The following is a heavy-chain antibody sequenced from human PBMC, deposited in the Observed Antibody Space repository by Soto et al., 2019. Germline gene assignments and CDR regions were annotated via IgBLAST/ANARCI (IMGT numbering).Heavy chain of an antibody. Sequence: QVQLVQSGAEVKKPGSSVKVFCKASGGTFSNYTISWVRQAPGPGLEWMGGIIPVFGTTDYEQKFQGRVTITADGSTSTAYMKLSRLRSADTAVYYCARSSPYIVVRKPTGNKDYYGMDVWGQGTTVTVSS. CDR3: ARSSPYIVVRKPTGNKDYYGMDV. CDR2: IIPVFGTT. D-gene: IGHD2-2*01. CDR1: GGTFSNYT. J-gene: IGHJ6*02. V-gene: IGHV1-69*01.